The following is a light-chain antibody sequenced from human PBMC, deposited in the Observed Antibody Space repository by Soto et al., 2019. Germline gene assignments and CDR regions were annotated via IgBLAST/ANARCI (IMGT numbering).Light chain of an antibody. Sequence: EIQMPPSTSSLSASVGARSTTTCLAIQSFSSYLNWYQQKPGRAPKLLIYAASSLQSGVPSRFSGSGSGTDFTLTISSRQPEDFATYYCQQSYSTPITFGQGTRLEI. CDR1: QSFSSY. J-gene: IGKJ5*01. CDR3: QQSYSTPIT. V-gene: IGKV1-39*01. CDR2: AAS.